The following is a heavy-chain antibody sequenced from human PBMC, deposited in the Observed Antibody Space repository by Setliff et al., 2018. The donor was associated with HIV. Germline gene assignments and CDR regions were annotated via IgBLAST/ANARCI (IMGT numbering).Heavy chain of an antibody. V-gene: IGHV3-30*04. D-gene: IGHD1-1*01. CDR1: GFTFTSYV. Sequence: GGSLRLSCAATGFTFTSYVLHWVRQAPGKGLEWVAVVSYGGTNTYYADSVKGRFTISRDNAKNSLYLQMNSLRGEDTAVYYCARGRPTGYFDCWGQGTLVTVSS. CDR3: ARGRPTGYFDC. CDR2: VSYGGTNT. J-gene: IGHJ4*02.